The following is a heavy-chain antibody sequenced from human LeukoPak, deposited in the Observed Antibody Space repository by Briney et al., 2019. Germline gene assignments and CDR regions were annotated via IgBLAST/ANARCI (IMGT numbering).Heavy chain of an antibody. CDR3: ARLTEAARYCSGGSCSYFDY. CDR1: GYSFTSYW. J-gene: IGHJ4*02. V-gene: IGHV5-51*01. Sequence: GESLKISCKGSGYSFTSYWIGWVRQMPGKGLEWLGIIYPGDSDTRYSPSFQGQVTISADKSISTAYLQWSSLKASDTAMYYCARLTEAARYCSGGSCSYFDYWGQGTLVTVSS. CDR2: IYPGDSDT. D-gene: IGHD2-15*01.